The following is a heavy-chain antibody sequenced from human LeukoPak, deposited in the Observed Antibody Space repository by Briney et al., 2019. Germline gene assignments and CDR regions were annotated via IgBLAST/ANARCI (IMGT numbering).Heavy chain of an antibody. CDR2: TYSGGST. CDR1: GFTVSSNY. CDR3: AREIYDSSGYYYYGY. V-gene: IGHV3-66*01. D-gene: IGHD3-22*01. J-gene: IGHJ4*02. Sequence: GGSLRLSCAASGFTVSSNYMSWVRQAPGKGLEWVSVTYSGGSTYYADSVKGRFTISRDNSKNTLYLQMNSLRAEDTAVYYCAREIYDSSGYYYYGYWGQGTLVTVSS.